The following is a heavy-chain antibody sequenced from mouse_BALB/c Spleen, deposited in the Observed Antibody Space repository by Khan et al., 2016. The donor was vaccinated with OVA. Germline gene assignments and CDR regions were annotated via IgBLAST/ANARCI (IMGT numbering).Heavy chain of an antibody. J-gene: IGHJ3*01. CDR2: IISGSTTV. CDR1: GFTFSSFG. V-gene: IGHV5-17*02. Sequence: VQLVESGGGLVQPGGSRKLSCAASGFTFSSFGMHWVRQAPEKGLEWVAYIISGSTTVYYADTVKGRFSISRDNPKNTLFLQMTSLTSEDTAMYYCARRGASEVFAYWGQGTLVTVSA. CDR3: ARRGASEVFAY.